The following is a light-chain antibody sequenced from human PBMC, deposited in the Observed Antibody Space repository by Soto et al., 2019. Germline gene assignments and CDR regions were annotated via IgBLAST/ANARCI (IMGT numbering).Light chain of an antibody. Sequence: EVVLTHSPDPLSLSPGDRATLSCRASQSVTTYLAWYQQKPGQAPRLLIYDASTRAAGIPARFSGSGSGTDFTLTISRLEPEDFAVYYCQQYGSSPPKTFGQGTKVDIK. CDR3: QQYGSSPPKT. V-gene: IGKV3-20*01. CDR2: DAS. J-gene: IGKJ1*01. CDR1: QSVTTY.